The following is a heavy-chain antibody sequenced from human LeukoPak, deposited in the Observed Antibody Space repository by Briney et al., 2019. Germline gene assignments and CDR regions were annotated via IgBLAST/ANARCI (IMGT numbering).Heavy chain of an antibody. CDR3: ARDRYTVVSWYFDL. Sequence: SQTLALTCTVSGGSISSGGYYWSWIRQHPGKGLEWIGYIYYSGSTYYNPSLKSRVTISVDTSKNQFSLKLSSVTAADTAVYYCARDRYTVVSWYFDLWGRGTLVTVSS. CDR2: IYYSGST. D-gene: IGHD4-23*01. CDR1: GGSISSGGYY. V-gene: IGHV4-31*03. J-gene: IGHJ2*01.